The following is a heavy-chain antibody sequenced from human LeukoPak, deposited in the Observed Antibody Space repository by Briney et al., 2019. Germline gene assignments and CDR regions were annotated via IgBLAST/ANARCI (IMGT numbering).Heavy chain of an antibody. CDR3: ARYGQWLPSYFDY. D-gene: IGHD6-19*01. CDR1: GGSISSYY. J-gene: IGHJ4*02. Sequence: SETLPLTCTVSGGSISSYYWSWIRQPAGKGLEGIGRIYTSGSTNYNPSLKSRVTISVDKSKNQFSLKLSSVTTADTAVYHCARYGQWLPSYFDYWGQGTLVTVSS. CDR2: IYTSGST. V-gene: IGHV4-4*07.